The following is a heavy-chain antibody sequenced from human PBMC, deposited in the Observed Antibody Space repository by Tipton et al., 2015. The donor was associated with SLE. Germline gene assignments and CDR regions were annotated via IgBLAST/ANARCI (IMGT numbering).Heavy chain of an antibody. D-gene: IGHD1-1*01. J-gene: IGHJ4*02. CDR1: GGSISSYD. CDR2: IYSSGSA. Sequence: TLSLTCTVSGGSISSYDWGRIYSSGSANYNPSLKSRVTISADTSKNVFSLRLSSVTAADTAMYYCARFRREHQLVRLAWLWGQGTLVTVSS. V-gene: IGHV4-4*07. CDR3: ARFRREHQLVRLAWL.